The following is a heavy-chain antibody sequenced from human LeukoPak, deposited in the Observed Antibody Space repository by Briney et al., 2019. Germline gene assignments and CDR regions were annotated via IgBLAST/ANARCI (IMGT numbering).Heavy chain of an antibody. J-gene: IGHJ4*02. CDR1: GFTFSTYW. D-gene: IGHD3-22*01. Sequence: GGSLRLSCAASGFTFSTYWMSWVRQAPGKGLERVANIKQDGSDKYYVDSVKGRFTISRDNAKNSLYLQMNSLRAEDTAVYYCASYGYYYDSTPLGYWGQGTLVTVSS. CDR2: IKQDGSDK. V-gene: IGHV3-7*01. CDR3: ASYGYYYDSTPLGY.